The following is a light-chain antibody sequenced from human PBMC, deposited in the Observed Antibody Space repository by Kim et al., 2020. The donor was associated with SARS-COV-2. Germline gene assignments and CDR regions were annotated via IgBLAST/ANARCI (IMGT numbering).Light chain of an antibody. CDR3: QQYGSSLYT. J-gene: IGKJ2*01. V-gene: IGKV3-20*01. Sequence: LSPGERAPLSCRASQSVSSSYLAWYQQKPGQAPRLLIYGASSRATGIPDRFSGSGSGTDFTLTISRLEPEDFAVYYCQQYGSSLYTFGQGTKLEI. CDR1: QSVSSSY. CDR2: GAS.